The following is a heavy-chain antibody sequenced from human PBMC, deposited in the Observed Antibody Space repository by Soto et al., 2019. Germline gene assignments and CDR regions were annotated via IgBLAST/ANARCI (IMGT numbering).Heavy chain of an antibody. CDR1: GGTFSRYA. D-gene: IGHD3-22*01. CDR3: ARDRSQGGYYDSSGYFLEAFDI. Sequence: ASVKVSCKASGGTFSRYAISWVRQAPGQGLEWMGGIIPILGIANNAQEFQGRVTITADESTNTAYMELSSLRSEDTAVYYCARDRSQGGYYDSSGYFLEAFDIWGPGTMVTVS. V-gene: IGHV1-69*13. CDR2: IIPILGIA. J-gene: IGHJ3*02.